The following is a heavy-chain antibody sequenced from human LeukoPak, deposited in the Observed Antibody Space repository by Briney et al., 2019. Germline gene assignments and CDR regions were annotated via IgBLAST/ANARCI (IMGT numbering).Heavy chain of an antibody. Sequence: PGGSLKLSCSASGFALSTYAVRLVRPAPGEGLELGSAISSCGSSTFYADSVKGRFTISRDNSKNTLYLQMNSLRAEDTAVYYCAKTSGSGNYYYYYYGMDVWGQGTTVTVSS. CDR2: ISSCGSST. J-gene: IGHJ6*02. CDR3: AKTSGSGNYYYYYYGMDV. CDR1: GFALSTYA. D-gene: IGHD3-10*01. V-gene: IGHV3-23*01.